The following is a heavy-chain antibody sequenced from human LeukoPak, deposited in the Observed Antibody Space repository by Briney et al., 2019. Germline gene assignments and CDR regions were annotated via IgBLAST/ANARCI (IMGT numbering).Heavy chain of an antibody. J-gene: IGHJ4*02. D-gene: IGHD4-23*01. V-gene: IGHV3-33*08. CDR1: GFTFSSYG. Sequence: PGRSLRLSCAASGFTFSSYGMHWVRQAPGKGLEWVAFIRYDGSNKYYADSVKGRFTISRDISKNTLYLQMSSLRAEDTAVYYCARRAGGYSHPYDYWGQGVLVTVSS. CDR2: IRYDGSNK. CDR3: ARRAGGYSHPYDY.